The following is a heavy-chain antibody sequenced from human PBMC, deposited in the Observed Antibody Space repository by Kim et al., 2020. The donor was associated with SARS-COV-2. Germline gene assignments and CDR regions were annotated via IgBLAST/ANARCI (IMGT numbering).Heavy chain of an antibody. J-gene: IGHJ3*02. V-gene: IGHV4-31*03. CDR3: ARGSSTMVGEGAFDI. CDR1: GGSISSGGYY. CDR2: IYYSGST. D-gene: IGHD3-10*01. Sequence: SETLSLTCTVSGGSISSGGYYWSWIRQHPGKGLEWIGYIYYSGSTYYNPSLKSRVTISVDTSKNQFSLKLSSVTAADTAVYYCARGSSTMVGEGAFDIWGQGTMVTVSS.